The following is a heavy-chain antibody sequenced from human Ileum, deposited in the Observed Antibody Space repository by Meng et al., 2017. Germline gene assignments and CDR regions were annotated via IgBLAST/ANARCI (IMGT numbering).Heavy chain of an antibody. Sequence: QVQLQEWGAGLLKPSVTLSLPCAVYGGSFSGYYWSWIRQPPGKGLEWIGEINHSGSTNYNPYLKSRVTISVDTSKNQFSLKLSSVTAADTAVYYCARVGYYGSGSWGQGTLVTVSS. V-gene: IGHV4-34*01. D-gene: IGHD3-10*01. CDR2: INHSGST. CDR1: GGSFSGYY. CDR3: ARVGYYGSGS. J-gene: IGHJ5*02.